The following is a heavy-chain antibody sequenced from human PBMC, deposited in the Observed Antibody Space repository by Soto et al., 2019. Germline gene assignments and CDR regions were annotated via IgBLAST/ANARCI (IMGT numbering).Heavy chain of an antibody. CDR1: GLTFSDYG. D-gene: IGHD2-2*01. J-gene: IGHJ4*02. CDR2: ISYDGYIK. V-gene: IGHV3-30*18. Sequence: QVQLEESGGGVVQPGRSLRLSCAASGLTFSDYGIHWVRQAPGKGLEWVAVISYDGYIKYYADSVKGRFSTSRDNSKNTLYLQMNSLRTEDTAVYYCAKEVKGYQLLVDYWGQGTLVIVSS. CDR3: AKEVKGYQLLVDY.